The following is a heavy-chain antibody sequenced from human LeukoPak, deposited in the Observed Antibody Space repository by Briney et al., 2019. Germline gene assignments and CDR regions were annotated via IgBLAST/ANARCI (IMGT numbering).Heavy chain of an antibody. J-gene: IGHJ4*02. CDR2: IYYSGST. Sequence: KTSETLSLTCTVSGGSISSSSYYWGWIRQPPGKGLEWIGSIYYSGSTYYNPSLKSRVTISVDTSKNQFSLKLSSVTAADTAVYYCGVWSGYYDGNYWGQGTLVTVSS. D-gene: IGHD3-3*01. V-gene: IGHV4-39*01. CDR1: GGSISSSSYY. CDR3: GVWSGYYDGNY.